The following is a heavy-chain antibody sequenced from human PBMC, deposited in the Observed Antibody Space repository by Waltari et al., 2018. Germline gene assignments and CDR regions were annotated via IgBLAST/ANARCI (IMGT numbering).Heavy chain of an antibody. Sequence: QVQLQESGPGLVKPSGTLSLTCAVSGGSISSSNWWSWVRPPPGKGLEWIGEIYHSGSTNYNPSLKSRVTISVDKSKNQFSLKLSSVTAADTAVYYCAREWDWSTEYYYYGMDVWGQGTTVTVSS. V-gene: IGHV4-4*02. CDR2: IYHSGST. J-gene: IGHJ6*02. CDR1: GGSISSSNW. CDR3: AREWDWSTEYYYYGMDV. D-gene: IGHD3-3*01.